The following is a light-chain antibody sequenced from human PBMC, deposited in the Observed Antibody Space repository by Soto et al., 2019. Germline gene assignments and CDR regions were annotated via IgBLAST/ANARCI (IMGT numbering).Light chain of an antibody. V-gene: IGLV6-57*04. J-gene: IGLJ2*01. CDR3: QSYDNSNRAVV. CDR2: EDD. Sequence: NFMLTQPHSVSESPGKTVTISCTRSSGSIASNYVQWYQQRPGSAPTTVIYEDDQRPPGVPDRFSGSIDSSSNSASLTISGLKTEDEADYYCQSYDNSNRAVVFGGGTQLTVL. CDR1: SGSIASNY.